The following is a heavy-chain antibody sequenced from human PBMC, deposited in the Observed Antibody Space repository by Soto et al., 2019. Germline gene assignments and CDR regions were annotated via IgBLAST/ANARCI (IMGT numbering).Heavy chain of an antibody. V-gene: IGHV4-59*01. J-gene: IGHJ6*02. CDR3: ARARITMVREVIKYNIDV. CDR1: GGSISSYY. Sequence: QVQLQESGPGLVKPSETLSLTCTVSGGSISSYYWSWIRRPPGKGLEWIGYIYHSGSTHSNPSLQSGVTRSVDTSKKRCSLRLSCVTAADTGIYYCARARITMVREVIKYNIDVWVQGTTVIVSS. CDR2: IYHSGST. D-gene: IGHD3-10*01.